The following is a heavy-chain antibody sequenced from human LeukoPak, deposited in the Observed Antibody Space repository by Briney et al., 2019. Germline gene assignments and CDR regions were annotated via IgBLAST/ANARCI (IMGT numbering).Heavy chain of an antibody. CDR1: GFTFSSYD. V-gene: IGHV3-13*01. CDR2: IGTAGDT. Sequence: GGSLRLSCAASGFTFSSYDMHWVRQATGKGLEWVSAIGTAGDTYYPGAVKGRFTISRENAKNSLYLQMNSLRAGDTAVYYCAKDDGGSYYPYYYYMDVWGKGTTVTISS. CDR3: AKDDGGSYYPYYYYMDV. J-gene: IGHJ6*03. D-gene: IGHD1-26*01.